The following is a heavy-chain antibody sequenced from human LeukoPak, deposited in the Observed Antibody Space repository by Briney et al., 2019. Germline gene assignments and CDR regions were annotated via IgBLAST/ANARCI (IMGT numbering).Heavy chain of an antibody. CDR3: AKGARVGAGRYYFDY. CDR2: ISGSGGST. V-gene: IGHV3-23*01. Sequence: GGSLRLSCAASGFTFSSFALSWVRQAPGKGLELVSSISGSGGSTYSADSVKGRFTISRDSCKNTLYLQMNSLRAEDTAVYYCAKGARVGAGRYYFDYWGQGALVTVSS. J-gene: IGHJ4*02. CDR1: GFTFSSFA. D-gene: IGHD3-10*01.